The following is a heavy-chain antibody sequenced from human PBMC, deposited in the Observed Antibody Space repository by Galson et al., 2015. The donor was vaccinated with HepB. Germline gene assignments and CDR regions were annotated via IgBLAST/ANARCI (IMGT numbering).Heavy chain of an antibody. CDR1: GFTFNDYA. J-gene: IGHJ4*02. CDR3: AKDRYVSGRDWSVGHDC. V-gene: IGHV3-23*01. D-gene: IGHD3-10*01. Sequence: SLRLSCAASGFTFNDYAMTWVRQAPGKGLEYVSSISGGDYKRDYADFVRGRLTISRDNSKNTVYLQINSLRVEDTGMYYCAKDRYVSGRDWSVGHDCWGQGTLVTVSS. CDR2: ISGGDYKR.